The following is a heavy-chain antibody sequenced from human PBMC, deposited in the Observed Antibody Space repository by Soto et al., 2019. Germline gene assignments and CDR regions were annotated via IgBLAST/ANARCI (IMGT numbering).Heavy chain of an antibody. Sequence: QVELVQSGAEVKKPGSSVKVSCQASEDTFRNYAISWVRQAPGQGLEWMGGLIPIFGTANYAQKFQGRVTITADTSANTVYLELSSLRSEYTAVYYCASTTYDSSAYYYWYLGLWGRGTLVTVSS. J-gene: IGHJ2*01. CDR2: LIPIFGTA. D-gene: IGHD3-22*01. CDR1: EDTFRNYA. CDR3: ASTTYDSSAYYYWYLGL. V-gene: IGHV1-69*06.